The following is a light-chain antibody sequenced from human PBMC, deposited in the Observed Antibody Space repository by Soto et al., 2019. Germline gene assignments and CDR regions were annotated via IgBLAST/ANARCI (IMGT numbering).Light chain of an antibody. J-gene: IGKJ1*01. CDR2: DAS. CDR3: QQYNSYWGT. CDR1: QSISNW. Sequence: DIQMTQSPSTLSASVGDRVTITCRASQSISNWLAWYQQKQGKAPKLLIYDASSLESGVPSRFSGSGSGTEFTLTISSLQPDAFATYYCQQYNSYWGTFGQGTKVEIK. V-gene: IGKV1-5*01.